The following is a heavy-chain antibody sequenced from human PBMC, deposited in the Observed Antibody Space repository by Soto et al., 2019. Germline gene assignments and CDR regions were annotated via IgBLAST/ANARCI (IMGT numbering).Heavy chain of an antibody. J-gene: IGHJ5*02. Sequence: ASVKVSCKASGYHFTSYDINWVRQAAGQGLEWMGWISAYNGNTNYAQKLQGRVTMTTDTSTSTAYMELRSLRSDDTAVYYCARASGSSYWFDPWGQGTLVTVSS. V-gene: IGHV1-18*01. CDR1: GYHFTSYD. CDR2: ISAYNGNT. D-gene: IGHD1-26*01. CDR3: ARASGSSYWFDP.